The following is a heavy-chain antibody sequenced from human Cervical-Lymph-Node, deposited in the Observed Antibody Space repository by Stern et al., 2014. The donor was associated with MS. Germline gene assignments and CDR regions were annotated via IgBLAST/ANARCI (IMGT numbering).Heavy chain of an antibody. J-gene: IGHJ5*02. CDR2: IYYSGST. CDR1: GGSISSGGYY. CDR3: ARGKNGWYSNWFDP. V-gene: IGHV4-31*03. Sequence: QVQLQESGPGLVKPSQTLSLTCTVSGGSISSGGYYWSWIRQHPGKGLEWIGYIYYSGSTYYNPSLKSRVTISVDTSKNQFSLKLSSVTAADTAVYYCARGKNGWYSNWFDPWGQGTLVTVSS. D-gene: IGHD6-19*01.